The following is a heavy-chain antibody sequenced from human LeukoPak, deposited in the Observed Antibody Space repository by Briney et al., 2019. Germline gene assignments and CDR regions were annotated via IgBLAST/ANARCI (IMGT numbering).Heavy chain of an antibody. J-gene: IGHJ4*02. CDR2: INYSGST. D-gene: IGHD3-10*01. CDR3: ARYVYGSGKYYFDY. CDR1: GGSVSSTTYY. V-gene: IGHV4-39*01. Sequence: SETLSLTCTVSGGSVSSTTYYWGWIRQPPGKGLEWIASINYSGSTYYNPSLKSRVTISVDTSENQFSLKLSSVTAADTAVYFCARYVYGSGKYYFDYWGQGTLVTVSS.